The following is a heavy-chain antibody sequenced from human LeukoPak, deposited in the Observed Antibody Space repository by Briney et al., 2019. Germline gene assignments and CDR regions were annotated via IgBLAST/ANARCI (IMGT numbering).Heavy chain of an antibody. D-gene: IGHD1-26*01. CDR3: ARLGATAFDY. Sequence: ASVKVSCKAFGYTFTSNYMHWVRQAPGQGLEWMGIINPSGGSTSYAQKFQGRVTMTRDTSTSTVYMELSSLRSEDTAVYYCARLGATAFDYWGQGTLVTVSS. J-gene: IGHJ4*02. CDR1: GYTFTSNY. CDR2: INPSGGST. V-gene: IGHV1-46*01.